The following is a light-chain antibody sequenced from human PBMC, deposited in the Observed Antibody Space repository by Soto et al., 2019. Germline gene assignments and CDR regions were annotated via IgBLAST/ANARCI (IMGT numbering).Light chain of an antibody. CDR3: QQNNSYS. Sequence: DIQMTQSPSTLSASVGGRVPITCRASQSISSWLAWYQQKPGKASKLLIYNASSLESGVPSRFSGSGSGIEFTLTISSLKPVDFASHYCQQNNSYSFGQGTKVDIK. V-gene: IGKV1-5*03. CDR2: NAS. CDR1: QSISSW. J-gene: IGKJ1*01.